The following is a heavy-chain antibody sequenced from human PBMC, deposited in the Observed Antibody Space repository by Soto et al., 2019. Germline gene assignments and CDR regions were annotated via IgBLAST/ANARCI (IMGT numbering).Heavy chain of an antibody. D-gene: IGHD3-10*01. CDR2: INQDGSAK. J-gene: IGHJ4*02. V-gene: IGHV3-7*01. CDR3: ARDVTHYGSGSCSDY. Sequence: PGGSLRLSCAASGFTFSGHWMSWVRQAPGKGLEWVANINQDGSAKSYVGSVKGRFTISRDNAKNTLYLQMNSLRAEDTAVYYCARDVTHYGSGSCSDYWGQGTLVTVSS. CDR1: GFTFSGHW.